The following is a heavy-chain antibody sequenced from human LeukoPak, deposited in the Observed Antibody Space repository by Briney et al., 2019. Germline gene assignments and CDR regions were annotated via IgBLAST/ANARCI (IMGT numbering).Heavy chain of an antibody. CDR1: GFTFSSYA. J-gene: IGHJ5*02. Sequence: GGSPRLSCAASGFTFSSYAMSWVRQAPGKGLEWVSAISGSGGSTYYADSVKGRFTISRDNSKNTLYLQMNSLRAEDTAVYYCAKDRLSHIVVVPAATFFDPWGQGTLVTVSS. V-gene: IGHV3-23*01. D-gene: IGHD2-2*01. CDR3: AKDRLSHIVVVPAATFFDP. CDR2: ISGSGGST.